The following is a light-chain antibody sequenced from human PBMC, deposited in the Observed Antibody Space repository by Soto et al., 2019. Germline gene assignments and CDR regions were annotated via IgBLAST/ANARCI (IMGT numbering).Light chain of an antibody. CDR2: DAS. Sequence: DIVLTQSPATLSLSPGERATLSCRASQSVNSYLAWYQQKPGQAPRLLIYDASNRATGIPARFSGSGSGTDFTLTISGLEPEDFAVYYCQQRSDWPITFGQGTRLDIK. V-gene: IGKV3-11*01. CDR1: QSVNSY. CDR3: QQRSDWPIT. J-gene: IGKJ5*01.